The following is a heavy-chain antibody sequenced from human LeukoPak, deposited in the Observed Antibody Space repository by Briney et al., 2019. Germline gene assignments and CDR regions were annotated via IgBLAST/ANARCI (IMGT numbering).Heavy chain of an antibody. Sequence: GGSLGLSCAASGFTFSNYWMHWVRQAPGKGLVWISRINSDGSGIIYADSVKGRFSISRDNAKDTLYLQMNSLRAEDTAVYYCASQPYCSSGSCYRWFDPWGQGTLVTVSS. CDR1: GFTFSNYW. D-gene: IGHD2-15*01. J-gene: IGHJ5*02. CDR3: ASQPYCSSGSCYRWFDP. V-gene: IGHV3-74*01. CDR2: INSDGSGI.